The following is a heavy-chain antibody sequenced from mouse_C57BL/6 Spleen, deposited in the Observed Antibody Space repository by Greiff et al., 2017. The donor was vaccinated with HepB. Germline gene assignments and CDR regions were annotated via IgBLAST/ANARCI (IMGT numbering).Heavy chain of an antibody. V-gene: IGHV1-76*01. CDR3: ARSNYGSIPFDY. Sequence: QVQLQQSGAELVRPGASVKLSCKASGYTFTDYYINWVKQRPGQGLEWIARIYPGSGNTYYNEKFKGKATLTAEKSSSTAYMQLSSLTSEDSAVYFCARSNYGSIPFDYWGQGTTLTVSS. J-gene: IGHJ2*01. CDR1: GYTFTDYY. CDR2: IYPGSGNT. D-gene: IGHD1-1*01.